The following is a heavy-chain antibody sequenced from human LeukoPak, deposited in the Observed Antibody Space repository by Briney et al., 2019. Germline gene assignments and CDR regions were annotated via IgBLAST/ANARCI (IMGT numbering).Heavy chain of an antibody. CDR2: INPNSGGT. V-gene: IGHV1-2*02. D-gene: IGHD2-15*01. Sequence: ASVKVSCKASGYTFTGYYMHWVRQAPGQGLEWMGWINPNSGGTNYAQKFQGRVTMTRDTSTSTVYMELSSLRSEDTAVYYCARALSSGGSQSPFDYWGQGTLVTVSS. J-gene: IGHJ4*02. CDR1: GYTFTGYY. CDR3: ARALSSGGSQSPFDY.